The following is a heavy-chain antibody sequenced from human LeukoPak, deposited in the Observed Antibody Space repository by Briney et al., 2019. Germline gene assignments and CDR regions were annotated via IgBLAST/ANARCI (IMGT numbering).Heavy chain of an antibody. D-gene: IGHD3-22*01. CDR2: TYYRSKWYN. CDR1: GDSVSSNSAA. CDR3: ARGPRGDDSSGYYYYYYYGMDV. J-gene: IGHJ6*02. V-gene: IGHV6-1*01. Sequence: SQTLSLTCAISGDSVSSNSAAWNWIRQSPSRGLEWLGRTYYRSKWYNDYAVSVKSRTTINPDTSKNQFSLQLNSVTPEDTAVYYCARGPRGDDSSGYYYYYYYGMDVWGQGTTVTVSS.